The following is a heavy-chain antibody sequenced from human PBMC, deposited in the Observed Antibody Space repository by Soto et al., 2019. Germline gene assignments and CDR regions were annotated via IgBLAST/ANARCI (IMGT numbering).Heavy chain of an antibody. CDR2: MNPNSGNT. CDR1: GYTFPSYN. CDR3: AREDFYGSGSYGY. Sequence: QVQLLQSGAEVKKPGASVKVSCKASGYTFPSYNINWVRQATGPGPEWMGWMNPNSGNTGYAQKFQGKVTMTRDSSISTAYMELSSLRSEDTAVYYCAREDFYGSGSYGYWGQGTLVTVSS. D-gene: IGHD3-10*01. V-gene: IGHV1-8*01. J-gene: IGHJ4*02.